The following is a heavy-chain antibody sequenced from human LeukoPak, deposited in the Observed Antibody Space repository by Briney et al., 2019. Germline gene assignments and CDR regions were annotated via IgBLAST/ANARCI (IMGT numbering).Heavy chain of an antibody. J-gene: IGHJ5*02. D-gene: IGHD1-26*01. CDR2: IGGTGDNT. V-gene: IGHV3-23*01. CDR3: ARCRGPHVGIDNNWFDP. CDR1: GFTFKLSA. Sequence: GGSRKLSCLASGFTFKLSAMTWVRQAPGKGLEWVSAIGGTGDNTYYADSVKGRFTISRDNSKNTLYLQMDSLRAEDTATYYCARCRGPHVGIDNNWFDPWGQGTLVIVSS.